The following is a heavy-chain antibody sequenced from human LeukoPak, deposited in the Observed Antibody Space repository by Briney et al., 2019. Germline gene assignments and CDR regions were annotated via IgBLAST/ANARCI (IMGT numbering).Heavy chain of an antibody. Sequence: GGSLRLSCAASGFTFSSYVMHWVRQAPGKGLEWVAFIRSDGSKEYYADSVKGRFTISRDNSKNTLYLQMSSLRAEDTAVYYCTSPQAGYNSFDFWGQGTLVTVSS. CDR2: IRSDGSKE. CDR1: GFTFSSYV. D-gene: IGHD5-24*01. V-gene: IGHV3-30*02. CDR3: TSPQAGYNSFDF. J-gene: IGHJ4*02.